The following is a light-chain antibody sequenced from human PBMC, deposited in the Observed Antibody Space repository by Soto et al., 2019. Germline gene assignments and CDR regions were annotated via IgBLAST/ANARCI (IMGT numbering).Light chain of an antibody. V-gene: IGKV3-20*01. CDR3: QQYHSSLWT. CDR2: GVS. J-gene: IGKJ1*01. Sequence: EIVLPQSPGTLSLSPGERATLSCSASQSVRSNFLAWYQQKPGQAPRLLIYGVSNWATGIPDRFSGSGSGIDFTLTITRLEHEDFAVYYCQQYHSSLWTFGEGTKVDIK. CDR1: QSVRSNF.